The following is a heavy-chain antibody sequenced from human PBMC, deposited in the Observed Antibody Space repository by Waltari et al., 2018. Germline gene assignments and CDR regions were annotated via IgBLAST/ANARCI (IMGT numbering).Heavy chain of an antibody. D-gene: IGHD3-3*01. CDR2: IYHSGST. J-gene: IGHJ6*03. CDR1: GYSISSGYY. Sequence: QVQLQESGPGLVKPSETLSLTCTVSGYSISSGYYWGWIRQPPGKGLEWIGSIYHSGSTYYNPSLKSRVTISVDTSKNQFSLKLSSVTAADTAVYYCARVRTIFGVVNHYYYYYMDVWGKGTTVTISS. V-gene: IGHV4-38-2*02. CDR3: ARVRTIFGVVNHYYYYYMDV.